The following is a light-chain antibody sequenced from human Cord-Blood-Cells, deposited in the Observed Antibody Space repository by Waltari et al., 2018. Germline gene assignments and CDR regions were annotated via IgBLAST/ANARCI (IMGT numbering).Light chain of an antibody. CDR3: QQSYSTPYT. Sequence: DIQMTQSPSSLSASVGDRVTITCRASQSISSYLNWYQQKPGKDPNLLIYAESSLQSGVPSRFSGSGSGTDFTLTISSLQPEDFATYYCQQSYSTPYTFGQGTKLEIK. J-gene: IGKJ2*01. CDR2: AES. CDR1: QSISSY. V-gene: IGKV1-39*01.